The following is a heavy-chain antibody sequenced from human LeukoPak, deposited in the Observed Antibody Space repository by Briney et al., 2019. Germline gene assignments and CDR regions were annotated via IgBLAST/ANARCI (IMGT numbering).Heavy chain of an antibody. J-gene: IGHJ6*02. V-gene: IGHV3-30*18. D-gene: IGHD3-10*01. Sequence: GGSLRLSCAASGFTFSSYGMHWVRQAPGKGLEWVAVISYDGSNKYYADYVKGRFTISRDNSKNTLYLQMNSLRAEDTAVYYCAKDLIESHYGSGSYYTLDYYYGMDVWGQGTTVTVSS. CDR3: AKDLIESHYGSGSYYTLDYYYGMDV. CDR1: GFTFSSYG. CDR2: ISYDGSNK.